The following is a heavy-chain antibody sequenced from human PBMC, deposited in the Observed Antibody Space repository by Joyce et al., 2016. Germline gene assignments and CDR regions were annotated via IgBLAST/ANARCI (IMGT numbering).Heavy chain of an antibody. V-gene: IGHV4-4*02. D-gene: IGHD4-11*01. CDR2: IYYSGYT. J-gene: IGHJ4*02. CDR1: GGSISSSNW. CDR3: ATSIYRNYAFDY. Sequence: QVQLQESGPGLVKPSGTLSLTCAVSGGSISSSNWWSWVRQSPGKGLEWIGEIYYSGYTNYNPALKSRVTMSIDKSKNQCSLKLSSVTAADTAVYYCATSIYRNYAFDYWGQGALVLVSS.